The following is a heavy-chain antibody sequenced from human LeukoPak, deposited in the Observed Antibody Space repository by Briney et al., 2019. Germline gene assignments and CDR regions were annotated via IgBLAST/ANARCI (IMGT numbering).Heavy chain of an antibody. CDR3: AKDTGPAAGITADY. CDR1: GFTFSSYA. CDR2: IRGSDDST. D-gene: IGHD6-13*01. Sequence: GGSLRLSCAASGFTFSSYAMTWVRQAPGKGLEWVSTIRGSDDSTYYADSVKGRVTISRDNSKTTLYLQMSSLRAEDTAIYYCAKDTGPAAGITADYWGQGTLVTVFS. J-gene: IGHJ4*02. V-gene: IGHV3-23*01.